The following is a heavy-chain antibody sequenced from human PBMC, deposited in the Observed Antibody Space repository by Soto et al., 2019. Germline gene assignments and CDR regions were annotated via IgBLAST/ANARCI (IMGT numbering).Heavy chain of an antibody. CDR1: GFTFSSYA. Sequence: PGGSLRLSCAASGFTFSSYAMHWVRQAPGKGLEWVAVISYDGSNKYYADSVKGRFTISRDNYKNTLYLQMNSLRAEDTAVYYCASGLHYYDSSFDYWGQGTLVTVSS. V-gene: IGHV3-30-3*01. J-gene: IGHJ4*02. CDR3: ASGLHYYDSSFDY. CDR2: ISYDGSNK. D-gene: IGHD3-22*01.